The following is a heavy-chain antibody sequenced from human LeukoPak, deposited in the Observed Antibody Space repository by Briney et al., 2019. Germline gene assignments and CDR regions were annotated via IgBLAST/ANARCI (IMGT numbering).Heavy chain of an antibody. D-gene: IGHD6-13*01. CDR1: GYTLTELS. Sequence: EASVKVSCKVSGYTLTELSMHWVRQAPGKGLEWMGGSDPEDGETIYAQRFQGRVTMTEDTSTDTAYMELSSLRSEDTAVYYCATISYSSSWHYFDYWGQGTLVTVSS. CDR2: SDPEDGET. CDR3: ATISYSSSWHYFDY. J-gene: IGHJ4*02. V-gene: IGHV1-24*01.